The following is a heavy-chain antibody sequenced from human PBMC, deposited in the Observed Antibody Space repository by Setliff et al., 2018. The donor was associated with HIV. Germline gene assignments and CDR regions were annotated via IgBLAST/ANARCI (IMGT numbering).Heavy chain of an antibody. J-gene: IGHJ4*02. CDR2: ISSSSSYI. CDR1: GFTFSSYS. D-gene: IGHD6-13*01. V-gene: IGHV3-21*01. Sequence: PGGSLRLSCAASGFTFSSYSMNWVRQAPGKGLEWVSSISSSSSYIYYADSVKGRFTISRDNAKNSLYLQMNSLRAEDTAVYYCARVDSSSWYYYFDYWGQGTLVTVSS. CDR3: ARVDSSSWYYYFDY.